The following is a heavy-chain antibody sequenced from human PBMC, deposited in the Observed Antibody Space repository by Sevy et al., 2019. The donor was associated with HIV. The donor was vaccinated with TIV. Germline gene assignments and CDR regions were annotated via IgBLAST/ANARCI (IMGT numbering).Heavy chain of an antibody. J-gene: IGHJ4*02. D-gene: IGHD1-26*01. CDR3: AGENAWGRGYS. CDR2: IYYNGHI. Sequence: SETLSLTCTVSGGSITSLYWYWIRQPPGKGLECIANIYYNGHINYNPSLTSRVTLSLDTSKNQCSMRRGSVTATDTAMYYCAGENAWGRGYSWGQGTLVTVSS. CDR1: GGSITSLY. V-gene: IGHV4-59*08.